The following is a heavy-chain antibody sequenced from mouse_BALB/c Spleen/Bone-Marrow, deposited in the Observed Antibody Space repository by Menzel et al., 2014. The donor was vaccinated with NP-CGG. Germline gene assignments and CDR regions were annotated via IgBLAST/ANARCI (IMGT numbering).Heavy chain of an antibody. J-gene: IGHJ4*01. CDR2: IWSGGST. D-gene: IGHD1-2*01. CDR3: ARNSHYYGYYYAMDY. Sequence: QVQLQQSGPGLVQPSQSLSIPCTVSGFSLXSYGVHWVRQSPGKGLEWLGVIWSGGSTDYNAAFISRLSISKDNSKSQVFFKMNSLQANDTAIYYCARNSHYYGYYYAMDYWGQGTSVTVSS. V-gene: IGHV2-2*02. CDR1: GFSLXSYG.